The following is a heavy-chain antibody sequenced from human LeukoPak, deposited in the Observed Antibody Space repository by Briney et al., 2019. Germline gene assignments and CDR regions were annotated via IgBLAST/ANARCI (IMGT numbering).Heavy chain of an antibody. Sequence: GGSLRLSCAASGFTFSSYSRNWVRQAPGKGLEWVAYISSSSSSIYYADSVKGRFTISRDNAKNSLYLQMNSLRAEDTAVYYCARDGLNSGTFFDYWGQGTLVAVSS. V-gene: IGHV3-48*04. CDR2: ISSSSSSI. CDR1: GFTFSSYS. J-gene: IGHJ4*02. D-gene: IGHD1-26*01. CDR3: ARDGLNSGTFFDY.